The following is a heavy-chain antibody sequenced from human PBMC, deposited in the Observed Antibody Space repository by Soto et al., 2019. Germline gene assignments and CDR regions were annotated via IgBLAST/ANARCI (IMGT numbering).Heavy chain of an antibody. D-gene: IGHD1-20*01. J-gene: IGHJ6*02. CDR1: GFTLSSTW. V-gene: IGHV3-7*01. Sequence: GGSLRLSCAASGFTLSSTWMTWVRQAPGKGLEWVANIKQDGSEKYYLDSVKGRFTVSRDNAKNSLFLQMTSLTPEDTAVYYCARDGLNWNSVHYGMDVWGQGTTVTVSS. CDR2: IKQDGSEK. CDR3: ARDGLNWNSVHYGMDV.